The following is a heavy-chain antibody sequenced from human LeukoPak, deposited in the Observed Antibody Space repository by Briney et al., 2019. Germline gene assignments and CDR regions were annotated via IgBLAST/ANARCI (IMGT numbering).Heavy chain of an antibody. J-gene: IGHJ6*03. CDR2: ISPLSGST. CDR3: ARDRGYCSSTSCSFLYYYYYMDV. Sequence: ASVKVSCKASGYTFSGHYIHWVRQAPGQGLEWMGWISPLSGSTNYAQKFQGRVTMTRDTSISTAYMELSRLRSDDTAVYYCARDRGYCSSTSCSFLYYYYYMDVWGKGTTVTVSS. D-gene: IGHD2-2*01. CDR1: GYTFSGHY. V-gene: IGHV1-2*02.